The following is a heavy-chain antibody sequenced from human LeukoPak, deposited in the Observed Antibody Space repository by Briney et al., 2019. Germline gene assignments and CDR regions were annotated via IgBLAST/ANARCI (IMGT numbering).Heavy chain of an antibody. CDR3: ARDIPAPGDAKFDC. Sequence: PGRSLRLSCAASGFTFSSYGMHWVRQAPGKGLEWVAVIWYDGSNKYYADSVKGRFTISRDNSKNTLYLQMNSLRAEDTAVYYCARDIPAPGDAKFDCWGQGALVTVSS. CDR2: IWYDGSNK. CDR1: GFTFSSYG. D-gene: IGHD2-21*01. J-gene: IGHJ4*02. V-gene: IGHV3-33*01.